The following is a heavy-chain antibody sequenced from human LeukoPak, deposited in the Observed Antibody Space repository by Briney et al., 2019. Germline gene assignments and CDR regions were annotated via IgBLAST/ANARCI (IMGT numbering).Heavy chain of an antibody. CDR3: AKRRDYGSSGYYERWLDAFDI. CDR1: GFTFSSYA. V-gene: IGHV3-23*01. CDR2: ISGSGGST. D-gene: IGHD3-22*01. J-gene: IGHJ3*02. Sequence: GGSLRLSCAASGFTFSSYAMSWVRQAPGKGLEWVSAISGSGGSTYYADSVKGRFTISRDNSKNTLYLQMNSLRAEDTAVYYCAKRRDYGSSGYYERWLDAFDIGGQGTMVTVSS.